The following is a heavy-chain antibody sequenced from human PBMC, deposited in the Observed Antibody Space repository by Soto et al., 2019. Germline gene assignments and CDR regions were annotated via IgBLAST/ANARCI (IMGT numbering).Heavy chain of an antibody. D-gene: IGHD6-25*01. V-gene: IGHV3-11*01. CDR1: GFTFSDYY. J-gene: IGHJ2*01. CDR3: SSDTRIAALPGWYFYR. Sequence: QVQLVESGGGLVKPGGSLRLSCAASGFTFSDYYMSWIRQAPGKGLEWVSYISSSGSTIYYADSVKGRFTISRDNAKNSLYLQMNSLRAEVTAVYYCSSDTRIAALPGWYFYRWGRGTLVTVFS. CDR2: ISSSGSTI.